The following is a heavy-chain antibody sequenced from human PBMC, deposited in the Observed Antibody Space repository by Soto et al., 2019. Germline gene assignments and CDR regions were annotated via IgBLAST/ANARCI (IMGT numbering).Heavy chain of an antibody. Sequence: GGSLRLSCAASGFTFSSYSMNWVRQAPGKALEWVSSISSSSSYIYYADSVKGRFTISRDNAKNSLYLQMNSLRAEDTAADYFARDRTWFGSSGGNPDSYYYGMDVWGQGTTVTVSS. CDR3: ARDRTWFGSSGGNPDSYYYGMDV. J-gene: IGHJ6*02. CDR1: GFTFSSYS. CDR2: ISSSSSYI. D-gene: IGHD3-10*01. V-gene: IGHV3-21*01.